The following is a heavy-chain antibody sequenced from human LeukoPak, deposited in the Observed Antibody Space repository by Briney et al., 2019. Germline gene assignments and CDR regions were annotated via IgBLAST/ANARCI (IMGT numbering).Heavy chain of an antibody. CDR2: ISSSSSYI. CDR1: GFSFSNYY. V-gene: IGHV3-21*01. J-gene: IGHJ4*02. D-gene: IGHD5-24*01. CDR3: ARDDSGDGYN. Sequence: GGSLRLSCAASGFSFSNYYMNWVRQAPGKGLEWVSSISSSSSYIYYADSVKGRFTISRDNAKNSLYLQMNSLRAEDTAVYYCARDDSGDGYNWGQGTLVTVSS.